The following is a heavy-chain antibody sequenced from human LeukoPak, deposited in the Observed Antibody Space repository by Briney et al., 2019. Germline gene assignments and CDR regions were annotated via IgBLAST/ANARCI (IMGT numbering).Heavy chain of an antibody. V-gene: IGHV3-21*04. D-gene: IGHD5-18*01. Sequence: GGSLRLSCAASGFTFSNYNMNWVRQTPGKGLEWVSSITSSSMYIYYADSVKGRFTISRDNAKNSLSLQMNSLRAEDTAVYYCARASYGYLDYYYYYMDVWGKGTTVTVSS. CDR2: ITSSSMYI. CDR1: GFTFSNYN. J-gene: IGHJ6*03. CDR3: ARASYGYLDYYYYYMDV.